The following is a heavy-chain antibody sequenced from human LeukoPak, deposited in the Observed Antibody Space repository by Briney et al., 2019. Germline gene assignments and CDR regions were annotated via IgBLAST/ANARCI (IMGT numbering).Heavy chain of an antibody. V-gene: IGHV3-23*01. CDR2: ISGSGGST. CDR3: ARDGEAYCSGGSCHSGFDY. CDR1: GFTFSSYA. Sequence: GGSLRLSCAASGFTFSSYAMSWVRQAPGKGLEWVSAISGSGGSTYYADSVKGRFTVSRDNSKNTLYLQMNSLRAEDTAVYYCARDGEAYCSGGSCHSGFDYWGQGTLVTVSS. D-gene: IGHD2-15*01. J-gene: IGHJ4*02.